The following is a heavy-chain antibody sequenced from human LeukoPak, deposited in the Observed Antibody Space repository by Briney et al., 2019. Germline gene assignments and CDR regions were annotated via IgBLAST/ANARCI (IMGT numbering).Heavy chain of an antibody. J-gene: IGHJ4*02. Sequence: GGSLRLSCAASGFTFSTYAMHWVRQAPGKGLDWVAVISHDGSSKYNADSVKGRFTISRDNSKNTLYLQMNSLRTEDTAVYYCARAVVGSSGYIFDYWGQGTLVTVSS. CDR1: GFTFSTYA. CDR3: ARAVVGSSGYIFDY. CDR2: ISHDGSSK. D-gene: IGHD3-22*01. V-gene: IGHV3-30*04.